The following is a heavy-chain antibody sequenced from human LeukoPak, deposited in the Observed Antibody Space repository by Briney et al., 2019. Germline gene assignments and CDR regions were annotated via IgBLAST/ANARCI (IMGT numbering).Heavy chain of an antibody. CDR2: VYYTGAS. J-gene: IGHJ5*02. Sequence: SETLSLTCTVSGGSISSSSYYWGWIRQPPGKGLEWIGSVYYTGASYYNPSLKSRVTISVDTSKNQFSLRLSSVTAADTAVYYCARPGNDGSGNYYNRNWFDPWGQGALVIVSS. V-gene: IGHV4-39*07. D-gene: IGHD3-10*01. CDR3: ARPGNDGSGNYYNRNWFDP. CDR1: GGSISSSSYY.